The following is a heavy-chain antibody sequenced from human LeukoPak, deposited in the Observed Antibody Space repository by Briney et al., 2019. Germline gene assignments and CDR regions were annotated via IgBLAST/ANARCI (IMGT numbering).Heavy chain of an antibody. CDR3: ARVPPYPGYSGYDLINYFDY. CDR1: GYTFTSYG. D-gene: IGHD5-12*01. CDR2: ISAYNGNT. Sequence: ASVKVSCKASGYTFTSYGISWARQAPGQGLEWMGWISAYNGNTNYAQKLQGRVTMTTDTSTSTAYMELRSLRSEDTAVYYCARVPPYPGYSGYDLINYFDYWGQGTLVTVSS. J-gene: IGHJ4*02. V-gene: IGHV1-18*01.